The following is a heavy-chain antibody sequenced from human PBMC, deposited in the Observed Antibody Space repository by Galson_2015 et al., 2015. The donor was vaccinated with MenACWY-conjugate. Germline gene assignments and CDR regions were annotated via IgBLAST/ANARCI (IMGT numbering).Heavy chain of an antibody. CDR2: FSYGGYT. CDR3: ARHLRGSDPSGLGGFDL. V-gene: IGHV4-39*01. D-gene: IGHD3-16*01. J-gene: IGHJ3*01. Sequence: SETLSLTCSVPGGSIRSGGYYWGWIRQPPGKGLEWLGSFSYGGYTFHNPSLQSRVTISADTSNNQFSLRLSSVTAADTSIYYCARHLRGSDPSGLGGFDLWGQGRMVTVSS. CDR1: GGSIRSGGYY.